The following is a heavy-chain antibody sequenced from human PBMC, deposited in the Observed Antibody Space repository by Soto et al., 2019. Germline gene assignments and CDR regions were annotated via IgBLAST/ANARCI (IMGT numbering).Heavy chain of an antibody. J-gene: IGHJ6*04. V-gene: IGHV3-66*01. CDR2: IYGGGST. CDR3: ARDVGV. CDR1: GITVYNNY. Sequence: EVQLVESGGGLVQRGGSLRLSCAASGITVYNNYMSWVRQAPGKGLEWGSVIYGGGSTSYADYVKGRFTISRDGSKNTVYPQMNSLRAEDTAVYYCARDVGVWGRGTTVTVSS.